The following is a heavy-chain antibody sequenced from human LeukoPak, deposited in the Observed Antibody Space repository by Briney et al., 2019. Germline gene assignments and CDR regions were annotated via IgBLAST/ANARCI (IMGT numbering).Heavy chain of an antibody. CDR2: IYYSGST. CDR3: ARGAAGYSYG. CDR1: GGSISSYY. V-gene: IGHV4-59*01. Sequence: SETLSLTCTVSGGSISSYYWSWIRQPPGKGLEWIGYIYYSGSTNYNPSLKSRVTISIDTSKNQFSLRLSSVTAADTAVYYCARGAAGYSYGWGQGTLVTVSS. D-gene: IGHD5-18*01. J-gene: IGHJ4*02.